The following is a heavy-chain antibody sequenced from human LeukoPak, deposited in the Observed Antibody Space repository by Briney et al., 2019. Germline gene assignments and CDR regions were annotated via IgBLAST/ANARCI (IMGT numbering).Heavy chain of an antibody. CDR2: IWSDGSKT. Sequence: PGGSLRLSCAASGFTFSNYGMHWVRQTPGQGPEWVAVIWSDGSKTDYAHSVEGRFTISRDNSKSTLYLQMNSLRAEDTAVYYCAKDASGPYSSLFDPWGQGTLVIVSS. CDR3: AKDASGPYSSLFDP. V-gene: IGHV3-33*06. CDR1: GFTFSNYG. D-gene: IGHD6-19*01. J-gene: IGHJ5*02.